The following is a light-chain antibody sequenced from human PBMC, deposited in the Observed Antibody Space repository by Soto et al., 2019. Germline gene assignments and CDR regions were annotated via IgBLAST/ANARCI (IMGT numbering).Light chain of an antibody. Sequence: DIQMTQSPSTLSASVGDRVTITCRASQTISNLLAWYQQKPGKAPKLLIYKASTLRSGVPSRFSGSGAGTEFSLTISSLQPDDFAAYYCQQYKTYWGSFGRGTKVEIK. CDR2: KAS. V-gene: IGKV1-5*03. J-gene: IGKJ1*01. CDR3: QQYKTYWGS. CDR1: QTISNL.